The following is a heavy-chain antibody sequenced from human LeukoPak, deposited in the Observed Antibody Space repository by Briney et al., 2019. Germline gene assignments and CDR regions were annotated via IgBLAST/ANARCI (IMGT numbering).Heavy chain of an antibody. V-gene: IGHV4-4*07. Sequence: SETLSLTCTVSGGSISSYYWSWIRQPAGKGLEWIGRIYTSGSTNYNPSLKSRVTMSVDTSKNQFSLKLSSVTAADTAVYYCAISARFLVCGDCYSFDYWGQGTLVTVSS. CDR1: GGSISSYY. CDR3: AISARFLVCGDCYSFDY. D-gene: IGHD2-21*01. CDR2: IYTSGST. J-gene: IGHJ4*02.